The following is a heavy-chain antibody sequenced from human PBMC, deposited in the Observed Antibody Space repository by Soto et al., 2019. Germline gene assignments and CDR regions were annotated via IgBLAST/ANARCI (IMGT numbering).Heavy chain of an antibody. D-gene: IGHD6-19*01. CDR2: ISGSGASK. CDR1: GVTFSSYE. Sequence: EVQLVESGGGLVQPGGSMKDSCAASGVTFSSYEVNWVRQAPGKGLEWVSSISGSGASKYYAESVKGRFTISRDNAQNSVDLQMSSLRAEDTAVYYCVKDGSSGWPYYYGMDVWGQGMTVTVSS. CDR3: VKDGSSGWPYYYGMDV. V-gene: IGHV3-48*03. J-gene: IGHJ6*02.